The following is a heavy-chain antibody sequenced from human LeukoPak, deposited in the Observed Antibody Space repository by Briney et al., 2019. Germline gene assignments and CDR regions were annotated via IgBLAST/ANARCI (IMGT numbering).Heavy chain of an antibody. J-gene: IGHJ1*01. Sequence: ASVKVSCKASGGTFSSYAISWVRQAPGQGLEWMGGIIPIFGTANYAQKFQGRVTITADESTSTAYMELSSLRSEDTAVYYCENESSTSCYTCRYFQHWGQGTLVTVSS. CDR3: ENESSTSCYTCRYFQH. CDR1: GGTFSSYA. CDR2: IIPIFGTA. V-gene: IGHV1-69*01. D-gene: IGHD2-2*02.